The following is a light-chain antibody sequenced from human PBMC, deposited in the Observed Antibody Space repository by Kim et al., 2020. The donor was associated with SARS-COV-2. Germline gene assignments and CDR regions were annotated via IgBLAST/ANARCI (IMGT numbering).Light chain of an antibody. V-gene: IGKV2D-29*02. CDR1: QSLLHTDTTTC. CDR3: MQSLELPT. CDR2: AVS. J-gene: IGKJ2*01. Sequence: GPPSSISCKSYQSLLHTDTTTCLSWFLRRPGQSPPRLIHAVSQRLVGVSDRVSGSGSGTEFTLKISRVEAEDVGVYYCMQSLELPTFGQGTKLEI.